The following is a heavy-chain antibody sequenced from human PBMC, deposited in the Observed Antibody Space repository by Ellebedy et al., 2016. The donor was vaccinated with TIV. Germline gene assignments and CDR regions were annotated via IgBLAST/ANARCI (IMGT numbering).Heavy chain of an antibody. V-gene: IGHV3-33*01. CDR1: GFTFSTHA. CDR3: ARDPPQSGLQLDY. D-gene: IGHD5-12*01. Sequence: PGGSLRLSCGASGFTFSTHAMHWVRQAPAKGLEWVGFIWFDGSKADYVDSVKGRFTISRDNSKNTVYLQMNSLRADDTAVYYCARDPPQSGLQLDYWGPGTLVTVSS. J-gene: IGHJ4*01. CDR2: IWFDGSKA.